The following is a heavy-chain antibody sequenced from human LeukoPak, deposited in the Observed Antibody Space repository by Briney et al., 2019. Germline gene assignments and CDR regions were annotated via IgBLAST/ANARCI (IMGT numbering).Heavy chain of an antibody. Sequence: GGSLRLSCAVSEFTVISNYMSWVRQAPGKGLEWVSIICTGGTTSYADSVKGRFTVSRDDFKNTLSLQMNSLRAEDTAVYYCARGSLSGRAFDLWGQGTMVTVSS. J-gene: IGHJ3*01. CDR2: ICTGGTT. V-gene: IGHV3-53*01. CDR3: ARGSLSGRAFDL. CDR1: EFTVISNY.